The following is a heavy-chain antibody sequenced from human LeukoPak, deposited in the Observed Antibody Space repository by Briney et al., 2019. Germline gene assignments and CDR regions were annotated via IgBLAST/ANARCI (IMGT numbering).Heavy chain of an antibody. D-gene: IGHD2-15*01. J-gene: IGHJ5*02. CDR3: ARGTPYCSGGSCYLNNWFDP. CDR1: GGSISSYY. CDR2: IYYSGST. V-gene: IGHV4-59*01. Sequence: SETLSLTCTVSGGSISSYYWSWIRQPPGKGLEWIGYIYYSGSTNYNPSLKSRVTISVDTSKNQFSLKLSSVTAADTAVYYCARGTPYCSGGSCYLNNWFDPWGQGTLVTVSS.